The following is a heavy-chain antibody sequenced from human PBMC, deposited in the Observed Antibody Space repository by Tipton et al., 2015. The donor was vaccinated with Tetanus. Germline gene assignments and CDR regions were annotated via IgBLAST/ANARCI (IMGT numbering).Heavy chain of an antibody. V-gene: IGHV3-21*01. Sequence: SLRLSCAASGFTFFDYSMNWVRQAPGKGLEWVSSISGSGNYIYYADSVKGRFTISRDNAKSSLFLQMDSLRAEDTALYYCTSGNTFDYWGQGTLVTVSS. CDR1: GFTFFDYS. CDR2: ISGSGNYI. D-gene: IGHD1/OR15-1a*01. J-gene: IGHJ4*02. CDR3: TSGNTFDY.